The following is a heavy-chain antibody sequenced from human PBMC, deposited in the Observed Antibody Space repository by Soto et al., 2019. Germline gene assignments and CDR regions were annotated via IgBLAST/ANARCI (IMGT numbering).Heavy chain of an antibody. CDR2: IYPGDSDT. CDR1: GYSFTSYW. J-gene: IGHJ6*02. Sequence: PGESLKISCKGSGYSFTSYWIGWVRQMPGKGLEWMGIIYPGDSDTRYSPSFQGQVTISADKSISTAYLKWSSLKASDTAMYYCARAGAYYDILTGYYTRLYYYYGMDVWGQGTTVTVSS. V-gene: IGHV5-51*01. CDR3: ARAGAYYDILTGYYTRLYYYYGMDV. D-gene: IGHD3-9*01.